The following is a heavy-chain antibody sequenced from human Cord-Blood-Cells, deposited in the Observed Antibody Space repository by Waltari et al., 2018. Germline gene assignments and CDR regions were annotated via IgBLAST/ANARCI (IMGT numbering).Heavy chain of an antibody. J-gene: IGHJ6*02. CDR3: ATESPVLSGSYYYYGMDV. CDR2: FDPEDGET. Sequence: QVQLVQSGAEVKKPGASVKVSCKVSGYTLTELSMHWVRQAPGKGLEWMGGFDPEDGETIDAQKFQGRVTMTEDTSTDTAYMELSSLRSEDTAVYYCATESPVLSGSYYYYGMDVWGQGTTVTVSS. V-gene: IGHV1-24*01. D-gene: IGHD1-26*01. CDR1: GYTLTELS.